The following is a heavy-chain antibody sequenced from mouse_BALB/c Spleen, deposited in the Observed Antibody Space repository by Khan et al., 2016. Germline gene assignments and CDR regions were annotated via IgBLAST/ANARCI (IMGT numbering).Heavy chain of an antibody. Sequence: QVQLQQPGAELARPGASVKLSCKAPGYTFTSYWMQWVKQRPGQGLEWIGAIYPGDGDTRYTQKFKGKATLTADKSSSTAYMQLSSLASEDSAAYYGGRGSRGAMDYWGQGTSVTVSS. CDR2: IYPGDGDT. J-gene: IGHJ4*01. CDR3: GRGSRGAMDY. CDR1: GYTFTSYW. D-gene: IGHD1-1*01. V-gene: IGHV1-87*01.